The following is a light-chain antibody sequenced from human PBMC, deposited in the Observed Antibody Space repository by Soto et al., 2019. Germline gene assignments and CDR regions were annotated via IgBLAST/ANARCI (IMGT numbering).Light chain of an antibody. CDR2: GAS. J-gene: IGKJ5*01. Sequence: EIVLTQSPAALSLSPGERATRSCRARQCVSSDFLAWYQEKPGQAPRLLIYGASNRATGIPDRFSGSGSGTDFTLTISNLQPDDFSTYFCQQYNSFSLLTFGQGTRLEI. CDR1: QCVSSDF. V-gene: IGKV3D-7*01. CDR3: QQYNSFSLLT.